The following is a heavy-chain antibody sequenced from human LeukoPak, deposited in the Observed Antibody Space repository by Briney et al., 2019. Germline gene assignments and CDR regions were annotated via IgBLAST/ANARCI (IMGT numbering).Heavy chain of an antibody. CDR1: GGSISSYY. CDR2: IYYSGST. V-gene: IGHV4-59*12. D-gene: IGHD3-9*01. Sequence: SETLSLTCTVSGGSISSYYWSWIRQPPGKGLEWIGYIYYSGSTNYNPSLKSRVTISVDTSKNQFSLKLSSVTAADTAVYYCARGRLRYFDWLFSASPNGYYYMDVWGKGTTVTVSS. CDR3: ARGRLRYFDWLFSASPNGYYYMDV. J-gene: IGHJ6*03.